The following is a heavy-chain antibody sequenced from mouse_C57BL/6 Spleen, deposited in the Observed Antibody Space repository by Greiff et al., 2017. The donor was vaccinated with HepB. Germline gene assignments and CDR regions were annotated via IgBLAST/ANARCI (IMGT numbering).Heavy chain of an antibody. CDR2: ISNLAYSI. J-gene: IGHJ1*03. V-gene: IGHV5-15*01. D-gene: IGHD1-1*01. Sequence: EVQLQESGGGLVQPGGSLKLSCAASGFTFSDYGMAWVRQAPRKGPEWVAFISNLAYSIYYADTVTGRFTISRAKAKNTLYLEMSSLRSEDTAMYYCARKGDYYGSSYWDLDVGGTGTTVTVSS. CDR1: GFTFSDYG. CDR3: ARKGDYYGSSYWDLDV.